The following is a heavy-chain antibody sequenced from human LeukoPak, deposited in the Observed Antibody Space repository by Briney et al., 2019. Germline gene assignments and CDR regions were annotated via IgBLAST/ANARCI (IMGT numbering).Heavy chain of an antibody. V-gene: IGHV3-7*01. J-gene: IGHJ4*02. CDR3: ARDRGAAADHFDY. CDR2: IKQDGSEK. Sequence: GGSLRLSCAASGFTFSSYWMSWARQAPGKGLEWVANIKQDGSEKYYVDSVKGRFTISRDNAKNSLYLQMNSLRAEDTAVYYCARDRGAAADHFDYWGQGTLVTVSS. CDR1: GFTFSSYW. D-gene: IGHD6-13*01.